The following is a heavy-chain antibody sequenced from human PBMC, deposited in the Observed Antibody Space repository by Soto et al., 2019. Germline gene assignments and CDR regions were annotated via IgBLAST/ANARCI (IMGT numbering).Heavy chain of an antibody. CDR3: ARDQSRNPGGYYGMDV. J-gene: IGHJ6*02. CDR1: GGTFSSYA. Sequence: QVQLVQSGAEVKKPGSSVKVSCKASGGTFSSYAISWVRQAPGQGLEWMGGIIPIFGTANYAQKFQGRVTITADKSTSSAYMELSSLRSEDTAVYYCARDQSRNPGGYYGMDVWGQGTTVTVSS. D-gene: IGHD2-15*01. CDR2: IIPIFGTA. V-gene: IGHV1-69*06.